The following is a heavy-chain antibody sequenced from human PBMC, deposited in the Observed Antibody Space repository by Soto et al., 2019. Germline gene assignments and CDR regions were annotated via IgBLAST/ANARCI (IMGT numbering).Heavy chain of an antibody. D-gene: IGHD5-12*01. Sequence: QLQLQESGPGLVKPSETLSLTCSVSDDSINSDKYYWGWIRQPPGKGLEWIGSVYYRGNAYYNPSLQTRVTISLDKSKSQFSPKLSSVTAADSAVYFCARLEGLATISYYFDFWGPGALVTVSS. J-gene: IGHJ4*02. CDR3: ARLEGLATISYYFDF. CDR2: VYYRGNA. V-gene: IGHV4-39*01. CDR1: DDSINSDKYY.